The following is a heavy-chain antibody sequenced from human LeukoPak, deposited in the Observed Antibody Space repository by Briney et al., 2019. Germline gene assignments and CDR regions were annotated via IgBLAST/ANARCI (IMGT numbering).Heavy chain of an antibody. D-gene: IGHD3-22*01. CDR3: ARVYYYDSSGYYNDAFDI. Sequence: PGGSLRLSCAASGFTFSSYEMNWVRQAPGKGLEWVSYISSSGSTIYYADSVKGRFTISRDNAKNSLYLQMNSLRAEDTAVYYCARVYYYDSSGYYNDAFDIWGQGTMVTVSS. CDR1: GFTFSSYE. CDR2: ISSSGSTI. J-gene: IGHJ3*02. V-gene: IGHV3-48*03.